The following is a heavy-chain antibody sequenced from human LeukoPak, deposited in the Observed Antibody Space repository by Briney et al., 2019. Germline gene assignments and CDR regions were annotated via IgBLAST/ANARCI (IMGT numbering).Heavy chain of an antibody. V-gene: IGHV4-34*12. Sequence: SETLSLTCAVYGGSFSSYFWNWIRQPPGKGLEWIGEIIHSGGTNYNSSLKSRVTMSVETSKKQFSLKLSSVTAADTAVYYCARHLGGSGSHDAFDIWGQGTMVTVSS. CDR3: ARHLGGSGSHDAFDI. CDR1: GGSFSSYF. D-gene: IGHD3-10*01. CDR2: IIHSGGT. J-gene: IGHJ3*02.